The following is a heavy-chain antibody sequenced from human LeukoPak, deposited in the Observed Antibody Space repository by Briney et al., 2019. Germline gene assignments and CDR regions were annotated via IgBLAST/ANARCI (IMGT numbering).Heavy chain of an antibody. CDR3: AKDGHPSSSRTPLGDY. CDR1: GFTFSSYA. J-gene: IGHJ4*02. V-gene: IGHV3-23*01. Sequence: GGSLRLSCAASGFTFSSYAMSWVRQAPGKGLEWVSAISGSGGSTYYADSVKGRFTISRDNSKNTLYLQMNSLRAEDTAVYYCAKDGHPSSSRTPLGDYWGQGTLVTVSS. CDR2: ISGSGGST. D-gene: IGHD6-13*01.